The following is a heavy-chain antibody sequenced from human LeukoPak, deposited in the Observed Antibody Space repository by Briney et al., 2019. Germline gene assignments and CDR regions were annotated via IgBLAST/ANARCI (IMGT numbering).Heavy chain of an antibody. D-gene: IGHD3-22*01. CDR1: GASISSNW. CDR3: ARLYYDGSGYYYFDY. V-gene: IGHV4-4*02. CDR2: IYHSGST. Sequence: SETLSLTCAVSGASISSNWWSWVRQPPGKGLEWIGEIYHSGSTNYNPSLKSRVTISVDKSKNQFSLKLSSVTAADTAVYYCARLYYDGSGYYYFDYWGQGTLVTVSS. J-gene: IGHJ4*02.